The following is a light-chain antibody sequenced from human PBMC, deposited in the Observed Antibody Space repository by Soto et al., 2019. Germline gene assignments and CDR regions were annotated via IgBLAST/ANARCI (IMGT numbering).Light chain of an antibody. CDR1: SSDVGTHNR. J-gene: IGLJ3*02. Sequence: QSALTQLPSVSGSPGQSVTISCTGTSSDVGTHNRVSWFQQPPGTAPKLIIYEDTNRPSGVPDRFSGSKSGNTASLNISGLRAEDEADYYCSSYTNPYTSSHTWVFGGGTKLTVL. CDR3: SSYTNPYTSSHTWV. CDR2: EDT. V-gene: IGLV2-18*02.